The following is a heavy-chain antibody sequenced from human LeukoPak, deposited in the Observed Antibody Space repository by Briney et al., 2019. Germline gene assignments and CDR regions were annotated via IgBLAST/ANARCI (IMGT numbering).Heavy chain of an antibody. CDR3: AKDRPSGSYYYY. CDR2: ISGSGDST. D-gene: IGHD1-26*01. CDR1: GFTFSSDG. J-gene: IGHJ4*02. Sequence: PGGSLTLSCAASGFTFSSDGMRWVRQAPGKGLDWVSAISGSGDSTYYADSVKGRLTISRDNSKNTLYLQMNSLRAEDTAVYYCAKDRPSGSYYYYWGQGTLVTVSS. V-gene: IGHV3-23*01.